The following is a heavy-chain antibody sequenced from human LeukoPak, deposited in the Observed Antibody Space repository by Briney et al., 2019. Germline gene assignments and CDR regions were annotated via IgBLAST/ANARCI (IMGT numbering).Heavy chain of an antibody. V-gene: IGHV3-73*01. Sequence: GGSLRLSCAASGFTFSGSAMHWVRQASGKGLEWVGRIRSKANSYATAYAASVKGRFTISRDDSKNTAYLQMNSLKTEDTAVYCCTTPGRAYSYVPYYYMDVWGKGTTVTVSS. D-gene: IGHD5-18*01. J-gene: IGHJ6*03. CDR3: TTPGRAYSYVPYYYMDV. CDR2: IRSKANSYAT. CDR1: GFTFSGSA.